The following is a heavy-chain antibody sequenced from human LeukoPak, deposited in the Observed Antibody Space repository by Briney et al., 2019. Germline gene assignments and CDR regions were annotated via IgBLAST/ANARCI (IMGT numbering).Heavy chain of an antibody. V-gene: IGHV3-48*02. CDR2: IRTTAEGAKYA. CDR3: ATDQRYAFDY. Sequence: GGSLRLSCAASGFTFSSYGTHWVRQAPGKGLEWISNIRTTAEGAKYAYYADSVKGRVTISRDDGKNTLYLHMNSLRDDDTAVYYCATDQRYAFDYWGQGILVTVSS. D-gene: IGHD3-9*01. CDR1: GFTFSSYG. J-gene: IGHJ4*02.